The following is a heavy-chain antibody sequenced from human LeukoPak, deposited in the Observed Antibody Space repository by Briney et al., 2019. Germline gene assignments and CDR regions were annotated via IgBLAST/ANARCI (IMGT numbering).Heavy chain of an antibody. CDR1: GGSFSGYY. Sequence: SETLSLTCAVYGGSFSGYYWSWIRQPPGKGLEWIGEINHSGSTNYNPSLKSRVTISVDTSKNQFSLKLSSVTAADTAVYYCARGRGYVWGSYRYFYFDYWGQGTLATVSS. CDR3: ARGRGYVWGSYRYFYFDY. CDR2: INHSGST. V-gene: IGHV4-34*01. J-gene: IGHJ4*02. D-gene: IGHD3-16*02.